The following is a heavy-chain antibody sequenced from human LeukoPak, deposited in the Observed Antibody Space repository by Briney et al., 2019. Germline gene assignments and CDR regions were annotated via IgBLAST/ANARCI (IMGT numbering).Heavy chain of an antibody. D-gene: IGHD2-15*01. CDR2: IKQDGSVK. J-gene: IGHJ4*02. Sequence: GGSLRLSCAASGFTFSNFWISWVRQAPGKGLEWVANIKQDGSVKYYVESVKGRFTISRDNAKNSLYLQMNSLRGEDTAVYYCARDCSATGGHDYWGQGTLVTVSS. CDR3: ARDCSATGGHDY. V-gene: IGHV3-7*01. CDR1: GFTFSNFW.